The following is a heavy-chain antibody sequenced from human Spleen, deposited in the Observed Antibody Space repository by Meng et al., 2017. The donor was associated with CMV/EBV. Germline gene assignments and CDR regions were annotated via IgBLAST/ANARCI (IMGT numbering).Heavy chain of an antibody. J-gene: IGHJ6*02. D-gene: IGHD2-2*01. CDR2: ISTSTGNT. Sequence: ASVKVSCKTSGYTFTRYSISWVRQAPGQGLEWVGWISTSTGNTSYAHRLQGRVSMTTDTSTNTAYMELRSLRSDATAVYYCAKGQCSTTSCYRERDYGMDVWGQGTTVTVSS. V-gene: IGHV1-18*04. CDR1: GYTFTRYS. CDR3: AKGQCSTTSCYRERDYGMDV.